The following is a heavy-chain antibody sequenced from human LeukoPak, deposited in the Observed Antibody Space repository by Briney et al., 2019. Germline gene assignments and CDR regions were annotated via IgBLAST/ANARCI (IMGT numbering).Heavy chain of an antibody. V-gene: IGHV4-39*07. Sequence: SETLSLTCTVSGGSISSSSYYWGWIRQPPGKGLEWIGSIYYSGSTYYNPSLKSRVTISVDTSKNQFSQKLSSVTAADTAVYYCARLRIYGVAYMVRGVKSAFDIWGQGTMVTVSS. CDR1: GGSISSSSYY. D-gene: IGHD3-10*01. CDR2: IYYSGST. CDR3: ARLRIYGVAYMVRGVKSAFDI. J-gene: IGHJ3*02.